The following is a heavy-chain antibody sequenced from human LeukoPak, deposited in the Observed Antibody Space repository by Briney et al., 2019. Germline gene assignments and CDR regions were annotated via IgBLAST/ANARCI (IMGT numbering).Heavy chain of an antibody. CDR3: ARMERYYDILTGAMDV. CDR1: GYTFNSYG. Sequence: ASVKVSCKAFGYTFNSYGISWVRQAPGHGLEWMGWISAYNGNTNYAQKLQGRVTVTTDTSTSTAYMELRSLRSDDTAVYYCARMERYYDILTGAMDVWGRGTTVTVSS. D-gene: IGHD3-9*01. J-gene: IGHJ6*04. V-gene: IGHV1-18*04. CDR2: ISAYNGNT.